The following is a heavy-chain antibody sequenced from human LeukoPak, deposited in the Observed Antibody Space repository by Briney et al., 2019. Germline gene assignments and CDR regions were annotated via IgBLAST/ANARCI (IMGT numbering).Heavy chain of an antibody. V-gene: IGHV4-59*08. CDR2: IYYSGST. CDR1: GGSISSYH. D-gene: IGHD3-10*01. J-gene: IGHJ6*02. Sequence: SETLSLTCTVSGGSISSYHWSWIRQPPGKGLEWIGYIYYSGSTNYNPSLKSRVTISVDTSKNKFSLKLSSVTAADTAVYYCARHLVRGVIYYGMDVWGQGTTVTVSS. CDR3: ARHLVRGVIYYGMDV.